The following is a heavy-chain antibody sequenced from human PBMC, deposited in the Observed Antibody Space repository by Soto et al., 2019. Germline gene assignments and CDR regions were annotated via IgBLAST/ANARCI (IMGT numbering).Heavy chain of an antibody. V-gene: IGHV3-23*01. J-gene: IGHJ4*02. CDR2: ISGSGGTT. Sequence: EVQLLESGGGLVQPGGSLRLSCAASGFSLSSYAMSWVRQAPGKGLEWVSGISGSGGTTYYADSVKGRFTISRDNSKKTLYLQMNSLRAEDTAAYYCAKTRGDLWSGYYSMGGSDYWGQGTLVTVSS. CDR3: AKTRGDLWSGYYSMGGSDY. CDR1: GFSLSSYA. D-gene: IGHD3-3*01.